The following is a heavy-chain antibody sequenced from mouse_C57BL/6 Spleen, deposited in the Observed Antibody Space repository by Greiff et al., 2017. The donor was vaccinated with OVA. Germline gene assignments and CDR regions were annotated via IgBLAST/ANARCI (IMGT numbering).Heavy chain of an antibody. D-gene: IGHD2-2*01. CDR2: IIPYNGDT. Sequence: VQLKESGPELVKPGDSVKLSCTASGYSITGYFMNWVMQRHGKSLEWIGRIIPYNGDTLYNQKFKGKATLTVDKSSSTAHLELRSLTSEDSAVYYCAIYYGYDEGFAYWGQGTLVTVSA. CDR3: AIYYGYDEGFAY. CDR1: GYSITGYF. J-gene: IGHJ3*01. V-gene: IGHV1-20*01.